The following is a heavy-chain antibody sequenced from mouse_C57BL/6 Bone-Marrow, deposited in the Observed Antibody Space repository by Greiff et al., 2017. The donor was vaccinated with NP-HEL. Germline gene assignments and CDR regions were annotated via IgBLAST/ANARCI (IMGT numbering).Heavy chain of an antibody. V-gene: IGHV7-1*01. Sequence: VQLKESGGGLVQSGRSLRLSCATSGFTFSDFYMEWVRQAPGKGLEWIAASRNKANDYTTEYSASVKGRFIVSRDTSQSILYLQMNALRAEDTAIYYCARDASAMDYWGQGTSVTVSS. J-gene: IGHJ4*01. CDR2: SRNKANDYTT. CDR3: ARDASAMDY. CDR1: GFTFSDFY.